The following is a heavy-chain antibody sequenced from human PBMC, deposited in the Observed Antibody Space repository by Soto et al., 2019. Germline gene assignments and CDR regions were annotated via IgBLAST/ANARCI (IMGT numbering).Heavy chain of an antibody. CDR3: ARVITFGGVIVIQAFDI. Sequence: SETLSLTCTVSGGSISSYYWSWIRQPPGKGLEWIGYIYYSGSTNYNPSLKSRVTISVDTSKNQFSLKLSSVTAADTAVYYCARVITFGGVIVIQAFDIWGQGTMVTVSS. CDR2: IYYSGST. CDR1: GGSISSYY. V-gene: IGHV4-59*08. D-gene: IGHD3-16*02. J-gene: IGHJ3*02.